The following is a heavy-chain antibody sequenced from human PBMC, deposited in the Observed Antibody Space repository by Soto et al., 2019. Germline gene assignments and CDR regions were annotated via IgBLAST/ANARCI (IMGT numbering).Heavy chain of an antibody. D-gene: IGHD3-10*01. CDR2: IWYDGTAT. CDR3: ARNVGPSGSSRWFDT. Sequence: QVQLVESGGGVVQPGRSLTLSCVASGFTLSNYGMHWVRQAPGKGLEWVAVIWYDGTATYSADSVKGRFSISRDNAKNELFLQLSSLRAEDTAVYYCARNVGPSGSSRWFDTWGQGTLVTVSS. CDR1: GFTLSNYG. V-gene: IGHV3-33*01. J-gene: IGHJ5*02.